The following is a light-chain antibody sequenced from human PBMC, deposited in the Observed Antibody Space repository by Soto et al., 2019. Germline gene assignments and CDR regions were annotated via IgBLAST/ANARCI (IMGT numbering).Light chain of an antibody. V-gene: IGKV3-11*01. Sequence: EIVLTQYPATLSLSPGDRSTLSCMASPSVPNFLAWYQQKPGQAPRLLIYGAFNRATGIPARFSGSGSGTGFTLTISSLQSEDFAVYYCQQRSNWPSITFGQGTRLEIK. J-gene: IGKJ5*01. CDR3: QQRSNWPSIT. CDR1: PSVPNF. CDR2: GAF.